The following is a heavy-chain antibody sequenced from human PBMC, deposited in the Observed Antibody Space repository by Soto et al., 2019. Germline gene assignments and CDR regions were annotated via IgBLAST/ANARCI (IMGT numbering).Heavy chain of an antibody. CDR2: IYYSGST. Sequence: PSETLSLTCTVSGGSISGSYWSWIRQPPGKGLEWIGYIYYSGSTYYNPSLKSRVTISVDTSKNQFSLKLSSVTAADTAVYYCAGIPSGYCGGDCYFGYWGQGTLVTVSS. J-gene: IGHJ4*02. D-gene: IGHD2-21*02. CDR3: AGIPSGYCGGDCYFGY. V-gene: IGHV4-30-4*01. CDR1: GGSISGSY.